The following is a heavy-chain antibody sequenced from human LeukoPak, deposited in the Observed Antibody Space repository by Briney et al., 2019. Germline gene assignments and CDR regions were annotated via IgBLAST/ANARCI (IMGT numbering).Heavy chain of an antibody. J-gene: IGHJ2*01. CDR1: GITFSSYG. V-gene: IGHV3-23*01. Sequence: GGTLRLSCAASGITFSSYGMSWVRQAPGKGLEWVSSISSTGGTTYYADSVKGRFTISRDNSKNTLYLQMNSLRAEDTAMYYCARVPQTSGWYRGSYWYFDLWGRGTLVTVSS. D-gene: IGHD6-19*01. CDR3: ARVPQTSGWYRGSYWYFDL. CDR2: ISSTGGTT.